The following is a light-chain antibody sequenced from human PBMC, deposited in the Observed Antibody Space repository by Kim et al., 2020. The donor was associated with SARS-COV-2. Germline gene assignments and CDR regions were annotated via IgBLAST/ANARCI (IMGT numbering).Light chain of an antibody. CDR3: QQRNSWPIT. V-gene: IGKV3-11*01. J-gene: IGKJ5*01. Sequence: FSPGERVTLSCRARQSVSNYLAWYQQKPGQAPRLLIYDASNRATGSPARFSGSGSGTDFTLTISSLEPEDFAVYYCQQRNSWPITFGQGTRLEIK. CDR1: QSVSNY. CDR2: DAS.